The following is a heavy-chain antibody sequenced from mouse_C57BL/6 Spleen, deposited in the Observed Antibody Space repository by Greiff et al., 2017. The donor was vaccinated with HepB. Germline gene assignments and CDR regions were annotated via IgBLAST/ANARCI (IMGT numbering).Heavy chain of an antibody. D-gene: IGHD2-3*01. CDR1: GYAFTNYL. V-gene: IGHV1-54*01. Sequence: QVQLQQSGAELVRPGTSVKVSCKASGYAFTNYLIEWVKQRPGQGLEWIGVINPGSGGTNYNEKFKGKATLTADKSSSTAYMQLSSLTSEDSAVYFCAREGNDGYYDYFDVWGTGTTVTVSS. J-gene: IGHJ1*03. CDR3: AREGNDGYYDYFDV. CDR2: INPGSGGT.